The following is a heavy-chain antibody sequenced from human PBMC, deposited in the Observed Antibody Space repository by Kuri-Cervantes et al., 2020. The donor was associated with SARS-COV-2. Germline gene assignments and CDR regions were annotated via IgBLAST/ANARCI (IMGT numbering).Heavy chain of an antibody. CDR1: GLTFSSYA. CDR2: ISYDGSNK. J-gene: IGHJ3*02. Sequence: GGPRRSSFQASGLTFSSYAIPWFRQAPGKGLEWVAVISYDGSNKYYADSVKGRFTISRDNSKNTLYLQMNSLRAEDTAVYYCARPQGYCSGGSCPDAFDIWGQGTMVTVSS. CDR3: ARPQGYCSGGSCPDAFDI. D-gene: IGHD2-15*01. V-gene: IGHV3-30-3*01.